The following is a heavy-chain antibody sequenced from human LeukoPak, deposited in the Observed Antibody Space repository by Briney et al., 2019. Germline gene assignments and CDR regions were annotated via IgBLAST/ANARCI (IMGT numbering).Heavy chain of an antibody. J-gene: IGHJ4*02. V-gene: IGHV3-23*01. D-gene: IGHD3-9*01. CDR3: AKWGDYDILTGYYDSDY. Sequence: PGASLRLSCAASGFTFSNYAMSWVRQAPGKGLEWVSAIVSSGGSTYYADSVKGRFTISRDNPKNTLYLQMNSLRAEDTAVYYCAKWGDYDILTGYYDSDYWGQGTLVTVSS. CDR2: IVSSGGST. CDR1: GFTFSNYA.